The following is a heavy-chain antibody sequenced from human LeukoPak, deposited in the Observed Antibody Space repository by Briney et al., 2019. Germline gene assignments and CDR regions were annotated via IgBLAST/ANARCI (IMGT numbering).Heavy chain of an antibody. D-gene: IGHD1-26*01. CDR3: ARDVGGSLDY. Sequence: GGSLRLSCAASGFTFTTYWMAWVRQAPGKGLEWVVNIKGDESARHQADSVKGRFTISRDNTQNSVYPQMSSLRGEDTAVYYCARDVGGSLDYWGQGTLVTVSS. J-gene: IGHJ4*02. CDR2: IKGDESAR. CDR1: GFTFTTYW. V-gene: IGHV3-7*01.